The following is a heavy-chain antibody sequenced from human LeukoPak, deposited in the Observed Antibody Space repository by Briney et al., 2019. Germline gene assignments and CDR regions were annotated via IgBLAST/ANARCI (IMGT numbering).Heavy chain of an antibody. V-gene: IGHV3-23*01. CDR3: AKGSIPLAGRGCFDP. J-gene: IGHJ5*02. Sequence: GGSLRLSCAASGFTFSAYAMSWVRQAPGKGLEWVSAIGGSGGGTYYADSVKGRFTISRDNSKNTLYLQMNNLRAEDTALYYCAKGSIPLAGRGCFDPWGQGTLVTVSS. CDR1: GFTFSAYA. CDR2: IGGSGGGT. D-gene: IGHD6-19*01.